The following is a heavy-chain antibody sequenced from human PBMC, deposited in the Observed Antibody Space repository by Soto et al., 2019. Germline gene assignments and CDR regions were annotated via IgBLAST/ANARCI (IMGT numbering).Heavy chain of an antibody. Sequence: GGSLRLSCAASGFTFSSYGMHWVRQAPGKGLEWVAVIWYDGSNKYYADSVKGRFTISRDNSKNTLYLQMNSLRAEDTAVYYCARDTYPSRMGPSGWYGGYFDYWGQGTLVTVSS. CDR2: IWYDGSNK. CDR1: GFTFSSYG. V-gene: IGHV3-33*01. J-gene: IGHJ4*02. CDR3: ARDTYPSRMGPSGWYGGYFDY. D-gene: IGHD6-19*01.